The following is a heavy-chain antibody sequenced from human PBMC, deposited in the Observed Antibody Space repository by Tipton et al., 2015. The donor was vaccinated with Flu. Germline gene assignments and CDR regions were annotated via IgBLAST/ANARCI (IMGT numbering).Heavy chain of an antibody. CDR2: IYTSGTT. CDR3: ARGSGSGTHVMFDY. J-gene: IGHJ4*02. CDR1: GGSISSFY. D-gene: IGHD3-10*01. V-gene: IGHV4-4*07. Sequence: TLSLTCTVSGGSISSFYWSWIRQPAGKGLEWIGRIYTSGTTNYNPSLKSRVTMSVDTSKNQFSLKLSSVTAADTAVYYCARGSGSGTHVMFDYWGQGTLVTVSS.